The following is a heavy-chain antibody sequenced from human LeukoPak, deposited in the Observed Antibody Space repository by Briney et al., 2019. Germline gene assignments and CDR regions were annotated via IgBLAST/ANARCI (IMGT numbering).Heavy chain of an antibody. CDR1: GFTFSSYG. J-gene: IGHJ3*02. V-gene: IGHV3-30*18. Sequence: GGSLRLSCAASGFTFSSYGMHWVRQAPGKGLEWVAVISYDGSNKYYADSVKGRLTISRDNSKNTLYLQMNSLRAEDTAVYYCAKSGSGSYSDAFDIWGQGTMVTVSS. CDR2: ISYDGSNK. CDR3: AKSGSGSYSDAFDI. D-gene: IGHD1-26*01.